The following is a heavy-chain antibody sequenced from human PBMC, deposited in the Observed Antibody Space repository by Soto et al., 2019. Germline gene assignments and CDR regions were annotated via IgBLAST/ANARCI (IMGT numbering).Heavy chain of an antibody. CDR3: AAFEPCPMGFDP. V-gene: IGHV1-8*01. CDR1: GYTFTSYD. D-gene: IGHD3-3*02. Sequence: ASVKVSCKASGYTFTSYDINWVRQATGQGLEWMGWMNPNSGNTGYAQKFQGRVTITRDMSTSTAYLELSSLRSEDTAFYYCAAFEPCPMGFDPWGQGTLVTVSS. CDR2: MNPNSGNT. J-gene: IGHJ5*02.